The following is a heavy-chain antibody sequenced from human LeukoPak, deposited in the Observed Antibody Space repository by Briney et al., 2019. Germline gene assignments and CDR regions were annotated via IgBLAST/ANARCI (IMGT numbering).Heavy chain of an antibody. Sequence: PSETLSLTCSVSGGSISSGYWSWIRRPPGKGLEWIAYIYNSGRSNYNPSLKSRVTISLDTSKNQFSLKLSSVTAADTAVYYCAGGSGASLFDPWGQGTLVTVSS. CDR1: GGSISSGY. V-gene: IGHV4-59*01. J-gene: IGHJ5*02. D-gene: IGHD1-26*01. CDR3: AGGSGASLFDP. CDR2: IYNSGRS.